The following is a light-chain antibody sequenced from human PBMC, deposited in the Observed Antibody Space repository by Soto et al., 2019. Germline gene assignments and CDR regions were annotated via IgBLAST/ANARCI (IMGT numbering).Light chain of an antibody. CDR3: CSYTSRTTYV. V-gene: IGLV2-14*01. J-gene: IGLJ1*01. CDR1: SSDVGGYNY. CDR2: AVT. Sequence: QSLLRQPASVSGSPGHSITISCTGTSSDVGGYNYVSWYQQHPGKAPKLIIYAVTNRPSGVSIRFSGSKSGNTASLTISGLQAEEEADYYCCSYTSRTTYVFGPGTKVTVL.